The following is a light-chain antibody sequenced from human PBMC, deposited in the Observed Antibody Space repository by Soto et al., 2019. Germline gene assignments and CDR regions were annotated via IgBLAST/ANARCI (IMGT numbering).Light chain of an antibody. CDR3: QQVNSHPFT. J-gene: IGKJ4*01. CDR2: AAS. Sequence: IQFTQSAPVMAAYEGDTVTITCRASQGISSYLAWYQQKPGKAPKVLIYAASTLQSGVPSRFSGSGYGTEFTLTISSLQPEDFATYSCQQVNSHPFTFGGGTKVDIK. CDR1: QGISSY. V-gene: IGKV1-9*01.